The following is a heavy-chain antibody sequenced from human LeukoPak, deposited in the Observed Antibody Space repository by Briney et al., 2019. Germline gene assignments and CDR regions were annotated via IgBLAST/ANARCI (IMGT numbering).Heavy chain of an antibody. V-gene: IGHV3-23*01. J-gene: IGHJ4*02. CDR3: ARDPIRGARDY. CDR2: ISASGDVT. CDR1: GFTFSKFP. Sequence: GGSLRLSCAASGFTFSKFPMGWVRQAPGRGLEWVSAISASGDVTFYADSLRGRFTISRDNSKSTLYLQMNSLRAEDTAVYYCARDPIRGARDYWGQGTLVTVSS. D-gene: IGHD2-2*02.